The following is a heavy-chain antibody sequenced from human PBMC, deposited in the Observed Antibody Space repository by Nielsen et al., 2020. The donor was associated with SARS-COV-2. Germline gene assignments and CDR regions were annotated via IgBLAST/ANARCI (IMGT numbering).Heavy chain of an antibody. CDR3: AREGRKLPLDY. J-gene: IGHJ4*02. V-gene: IGHV3-21*05. CDR1: GFTFRRSA. CDR2: ISSSGYT. Sequence: GGSLRLSCAASGFTFRRSAMHWVSQAPGKGLEWVSYISSSGYTNYVDSVKGRFTISRDNAKNSLYLQMNSLRAEDTAVYYCAREGRKLPLDYWGQGTLVTVSS. D-gene: IGHD5-24*01.